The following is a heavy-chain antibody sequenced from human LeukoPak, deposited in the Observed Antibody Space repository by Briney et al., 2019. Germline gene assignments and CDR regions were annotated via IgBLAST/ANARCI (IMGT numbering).Heavy chain of an antibody. Sequence: PSETLSLTCTVSGGSISSYYWSWIRQPAGKGLEWIGRIYTSGSTNYNPSPKSRVTMSVDTSKNQFSLKLSSVTAADTAVYYCARELVVATTAGYYYYYGMDVWGQGTTVTVSS. D-gene: IGHD5-12*01. CDR2: IYTSGST. CDR1: GGSISSYY. J-gene: IGHJ6*02. CDR3: ARELVVATTAGYYYYYGMDV. V-gene: IGHV4-4*07.